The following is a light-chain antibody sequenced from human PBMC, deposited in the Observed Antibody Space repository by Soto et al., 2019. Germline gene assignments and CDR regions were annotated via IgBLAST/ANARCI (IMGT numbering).Light chain of an antibody. Sequence: DIQMTQSPSSLSASVGDRVTITCRASQGITNSLAWYQQIPGKVPKLLIYAASTLQSGVPSRFSGSGSGTDFTPTIRTLQPEYVATDSCKKYNSAHLSFDPETKVDIE. CDR1: QGITNS. CDR3: KKYNSAHLS. V-gene: IGKV1-27*01. J-gene: IGKJ3*01. CDR2: AAS.